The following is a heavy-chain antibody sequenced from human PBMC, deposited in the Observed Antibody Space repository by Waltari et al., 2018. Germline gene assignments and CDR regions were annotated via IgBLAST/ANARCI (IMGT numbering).Heavy chain of an antibody. V-gene: IGHV4-59*11. CDR3: ARDRGIIEN. CDR1: GGSISSHY. CDR2: IYYSGST. Sequence: QVQLQESGPGLVKPSETLSLTCTVSGGSISSHYWSWIRQPPGKGLEWIGYIYYSGSTNYNPSLKSRVTISVDTSKNQFSLKLSSVTAADTAVYYCARDRGIIENWGQGTLVTVSS. J-gene: IGHJ4*02. D-gene: IGHD3-16*01.